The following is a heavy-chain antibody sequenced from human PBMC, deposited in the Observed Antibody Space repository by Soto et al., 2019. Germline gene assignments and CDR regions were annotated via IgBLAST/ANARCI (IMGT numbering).Heavy chain of an antibody. J-gene: IGHJ4*02. Sequence: EVQLVVSGGGLVQPGGSLRLSCAASGFTVSSNFMSWVRQAPGKGLEWVSIIYSDGSTNYADSVKGRFTISRDNSKNTLYLQMNSMGADDTAVYYCASRRNPYGAYDYWGQGTLVTVSS. CDR2: IYSDGST. CDR1: GFTVSSNF. V-gene: IGHV3-66*01. D-gene: IGHD2-21*01. CDR3: ASRRNPYGAYDY.